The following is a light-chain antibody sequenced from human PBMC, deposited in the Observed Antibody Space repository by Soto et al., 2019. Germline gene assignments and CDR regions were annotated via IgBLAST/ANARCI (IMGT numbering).Light chain of an antibody. J-gene: IGLJ2*01. Sequence: QSVLTQPPSVSAAPGQKVTISCSGSASNTGNNYVSWYQQLPGTAPKLLIYENYERPSGIPDRFSGSKSGTSATLGITGLQTGDEADYYCGAWDTSLNGGVFGRGTKVTVL. CDR2: ENY. V-gene: IGLV1-51*02. CDR3: GAWDTSLNGGV. CDR1: ASNTGNNY.